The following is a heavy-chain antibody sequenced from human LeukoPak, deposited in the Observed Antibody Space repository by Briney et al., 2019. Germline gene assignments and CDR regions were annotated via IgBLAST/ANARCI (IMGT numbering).Heavy chain of an antibody. CDR3: AARVGWAMIVGGYFDY. Sequence: SETLSLTCTVSGGSISSSSYYWGWIRQPPGKGLEWIGSIYYSGSTYYNPSLKSRVTISVDTSKNQFFLKLSSVTAADTAVYYCAARVGWAMIVGGYFDYWGQGTLVTVSS. CDR1: GGSISSSSYY. J-gene: IGHJ4*02. V-gene: IGHV4-39*07. CDR2: IYYSGST. D-gene: IGHD3-22*01.